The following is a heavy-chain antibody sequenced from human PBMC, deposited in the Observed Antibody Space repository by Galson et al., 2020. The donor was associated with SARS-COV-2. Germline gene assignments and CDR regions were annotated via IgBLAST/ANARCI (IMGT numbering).Heavy chain of an antibody. J-gene: IGHJ6*02. Sequence: ASETLSLTCTVSGDSIGTFYWSWIRQPPGKGLEWIGYIFYNGRNEYNPSLKSRLTMSIDTSKNQFSLHLSSVTAADTAVYYCARLNWGTNGSGNYVYYGVDVWGQGTTVTVSS. D-gene: IGHD3-10*01. CDR3: ARLNWGTNGSGNYVYYGVDV. CDR2: IFYNGRN. CDR1: GDSIGTFY. V-gene: IGHV4-59*01.